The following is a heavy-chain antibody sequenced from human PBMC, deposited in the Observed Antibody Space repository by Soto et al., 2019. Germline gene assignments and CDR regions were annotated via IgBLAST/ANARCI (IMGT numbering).Heavy chain of an antibody. Sequence: EVQLVESGGGLVQPGGSLRLSCAASGFTFTSYSMNWVRQAPGKGLEWVSYISSSSSTIYYADSVKGRFTISRDNAKNSLYLQMNSLRAEDTAIYYCARELGFMVRGNFDYWGQGTLVTVSS. CDR3: ARELGFMVRGNFDY. D-gene: IGHD3-10*01. CDR1: GFTFTSYS. J-gene: IGHJ4*02. CDR2: ISSSSSTI. V-gene: IGHV3-48*01.